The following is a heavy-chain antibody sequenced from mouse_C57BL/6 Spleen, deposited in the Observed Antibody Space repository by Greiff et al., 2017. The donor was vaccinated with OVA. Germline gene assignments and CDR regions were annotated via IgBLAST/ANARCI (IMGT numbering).Heavy chain of an antibody. Sequence: QVQLQQSGAELVRPGTSVKVSCKASGYAFTNYLIEWVKQRPGQGLEWIGVINPGSGGTNYNEKLTGKATLTADKSSSTAYMQLSSLTSEDSAVYFCARRGNYYDYDLLDYWGQGTTLTVSS. CDR2: INPGSGGT. CDR1: GYAFTNYL. CDR3: ARRGNYYDYDLLDY. D-gene: IGHD2-4*01. V-gene: IGHV1-54*01. J-gene: IGHJ2*01.